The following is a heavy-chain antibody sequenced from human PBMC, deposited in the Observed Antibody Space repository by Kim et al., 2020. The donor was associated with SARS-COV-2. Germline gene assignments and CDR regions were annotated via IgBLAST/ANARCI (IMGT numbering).Heavy chain of an antibody. CDR3: ARVRGSSRWGESYYFDY. D-gene: IGHD6-13*01. CDR1: GFTVSSNY. V-gene: IGHV3-53*04. Sequence: GGSLRLSCAASGFTVSSNYMSWVRQAPGKGLEWVSVIYSGGSTYYADSVKGRFTISRHNSKNTLYLQMNSLRAEDTAVYYCARVRGSSRWGESYYFDYWGQGTLVTVSS. J-gene: IGHJ4*02. CDR2: IYSGGST.